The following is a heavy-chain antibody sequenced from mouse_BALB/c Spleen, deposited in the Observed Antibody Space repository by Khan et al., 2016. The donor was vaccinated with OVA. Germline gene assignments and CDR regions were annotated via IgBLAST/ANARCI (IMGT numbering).Heavy chain of an antibody. J-gene: IGHJ2*01. CDR3: ARLEDF. Sequence: VELVESGPGLVAPSQSLSITCTVSGFSLTSYGVHWVRQPPGKGLEWLGVIWAGGSTNYYSALLSRLSISKDNSKSQVFLKMNSAPNYDTAMYYCARLEDFWGQGTTLTVSS. V-gene: IGHV2-9*02. CDR2: IWAGGST. CDR1: GFSLTSYG.